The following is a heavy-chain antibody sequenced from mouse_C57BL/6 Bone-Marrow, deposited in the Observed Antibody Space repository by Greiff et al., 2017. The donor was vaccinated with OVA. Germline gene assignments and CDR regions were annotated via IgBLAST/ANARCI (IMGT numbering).Heavy chain of an antibody. CDR3: ARDNWGGRFDY. CDR1: GFTFSDYY. D-gene: IGHD4-1*01. Sequence: EVKLVESEGGLVQPGSSMKLSCTASGFTFSDYYMAWVRQVPEKGLEWVANINYDGSSTYYLDSLKSRFIISRDNAKNILYLQMSSLKSEDTATYYCARDNWGGRFDYWGQGTTLTVSS. CDR2: INYDGSST. J-gene: IGHJ2*01. V-gene: IGHV5-16*01.